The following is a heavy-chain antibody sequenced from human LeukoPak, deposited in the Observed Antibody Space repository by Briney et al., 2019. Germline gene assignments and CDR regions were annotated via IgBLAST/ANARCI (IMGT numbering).Heavy chain of an antibody. J-gene: IGHJ3*02. CDR3: ATDLADATYGFDI. CDR2: IIPILGTS. Sequence: ASVKVSCKTSGDTFSNYAISWVRQAPGQGLEWVGGIIPILGTSNSAEKFQGRLTVTTDEFTGTAYMELSTLRSEDTAVYYCATDLADATYGFDIWGQGTMVTVSS. CDR1: GDTFSNYA. V-gene: IGHV1-69*05. D-gene: IGHD6-13*01.